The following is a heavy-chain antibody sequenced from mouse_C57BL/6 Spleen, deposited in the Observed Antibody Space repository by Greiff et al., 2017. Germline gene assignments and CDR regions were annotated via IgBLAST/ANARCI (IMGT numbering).Heavy chain of an antibody. Sequence: EVQLVESGGGLVKPGGSLKLSCAASGFTFSSYAMSWVRQTPEKRLEWVATISDGGSYTYYPENVKGRFTISRDNAKNNLYLQMSHLKSEDTAMYYCARDRSGTWDYWGQGTTLTVSS. J-gene: IGHJ2*01. D-gene: IGHD1-3*01. CDR3: ARDRSGTWDY. V-gene: IGHV5-4*01. CDR2: ISDGGSYT. CDR1: GFTFSSYA.